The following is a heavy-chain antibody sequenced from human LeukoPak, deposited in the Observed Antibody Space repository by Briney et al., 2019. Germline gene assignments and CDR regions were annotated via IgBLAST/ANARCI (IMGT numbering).Heavy chain of an antibody. CDR2: ILPIIHIP. D-gene: IGHD3-3*01. V-gene: IGHV1-69*04. CDR1: GGTFGTYT. J-gene: IGHJ4*02. CDR3: ARETEDDSIFGVVFGPLDY. Sequence: SVKVSCKASGGTFGTYTISWVRQAPGQGLEWMGRILPIIHIPDYAQKFQDRVTITADTSTNTAYMELGSLRSEDTAVYYCARETEDDSIFGVVFGPLDYWGQGTLVTVSS.